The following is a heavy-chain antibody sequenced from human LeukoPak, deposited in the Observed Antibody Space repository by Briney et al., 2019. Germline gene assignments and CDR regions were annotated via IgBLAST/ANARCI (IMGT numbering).Heavy chain of an antibody. CDR1: GFTFSSYG. D-gene: IGHD4-17*01. J-gene: IGHJ3*02. Sequence: GGSLRLSCAASGFTFSSYGMHWVRQAPGKGLEWVSVIYSGGSTYYADSVKGRFTISRDNSKNTLYLQINSLRAEDTAVYYCARDRDYDGAFDIWGQGTMVTVSS. V-gene: IGHV3-66*01. CDR2: IYSGGST. CDR3: ARDRDYDGAFDI.